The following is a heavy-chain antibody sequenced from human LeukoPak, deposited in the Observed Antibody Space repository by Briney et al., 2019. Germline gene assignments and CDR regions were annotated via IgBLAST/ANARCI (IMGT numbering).Heavy chain of an antibody. V-gene: IGHV3-21*01. CDR1: GFTFSSYS. J-gene: IGHJ6*02. Sequence: GGSLRLSCAASGFTFSSYSMNWVRQAPGKGLEWVSSISSSSSYIYYTDSVKGRFTISRGNAKNSLYLQMNSLRAEDTAVYYCARDQTPALAYYYCYGMDVWGQGTTVTVSS. CDR2: ISSSSSYI. CDR3: ARDQTPALAYYYCYGMDV.